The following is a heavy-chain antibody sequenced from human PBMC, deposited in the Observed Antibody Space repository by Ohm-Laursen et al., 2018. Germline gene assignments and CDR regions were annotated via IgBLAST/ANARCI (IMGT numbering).Heavy chain of an antibody. CDR1: GFTFSRYD. Sequence: SLRLSCTAPGFTFSRYDMRWVRQAPGKGLEWVSVIQNGGVTYYADSVKGRFTISRDNSKNTVSLQMNSLRAEDTAVYYCARGGALDCWGQGTLVTVSS. J-gene: IGHJ4*02. CDR3: ARGGALDC. V-gene: IGHV3-53*01. CDR2: IQNGGVT.